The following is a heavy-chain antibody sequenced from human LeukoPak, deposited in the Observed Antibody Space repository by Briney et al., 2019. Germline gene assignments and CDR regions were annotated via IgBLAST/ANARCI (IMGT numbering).Heavy chain of an antibody. J-gene: IGHJ5*02. D-gene: IGHD2-15*01. V-gene: IGHV4-34*01. CDR3: ARGLMGWRGFDP. CDR1: GGSFSGHY. CDR2: INQSGNT. Sequence: PETLSLTCSVDGGSFSGHYWSWFRQPPGKGLEWIGEINQSGNTKYKPSLKSQVTTSVDTSKNQSSLNLSSGAAADTAIYYCARGLMGWRGFDPWGQGTLVTASS.